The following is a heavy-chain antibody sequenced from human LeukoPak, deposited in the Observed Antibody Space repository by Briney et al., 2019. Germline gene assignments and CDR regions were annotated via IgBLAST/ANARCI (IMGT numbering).Heavy chain of an antibody. CDR1: GYTFTSYY. J-gene: IGHJ4*02. CDR2: INPSGGST. D-gene: IGHD2-2*01. CDR3: ARSWEQYCSSTSCYGHFDY. Sequence: ASVKVSCKASGYTFTSYYMHWVRQPPGQGLEWMGIINPSGGSTSYAQKFQGRVTMTRDMSTSTVYMELSSLRSEDTAVYYCARSWEQYCSSTSCYGHFDYWGQGTLVTVSS. V-gene: IGHV1-46*01.